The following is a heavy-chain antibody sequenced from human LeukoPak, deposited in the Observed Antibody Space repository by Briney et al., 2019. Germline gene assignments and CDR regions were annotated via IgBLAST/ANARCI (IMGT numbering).Heavy chain of an antibody. J-gene: IGHJ4*02. CDR3: ARDSRWELQGGDY. CDR2: INPDGSNT. Sequence: GGSLRLSCAASGFTFSNYWMHWVRQDPGKGLVWVSYINPDGSNTNYADSVKGRFTISRDNAKNALYLQMNSLRAEDTAVYYCARDSRWELQGGDYWGQGTLVTVSS. D-gene: IGHD2-15*01. CDR1: GFTFSNYW. V-gene: IGHV3-74*01.